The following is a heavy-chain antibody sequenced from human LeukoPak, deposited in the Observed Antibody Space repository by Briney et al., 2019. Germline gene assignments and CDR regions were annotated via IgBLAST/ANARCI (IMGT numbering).Heavy chain of an antibody. CDR3: ARDGPLPGIGDAFDI. CDR2: INPSGGST. Sequence: GASVKVSCKASGYTFTSYYMHWVRQAPGQGLEWMGIINPSGGSTSYAQKFQGRVTMTRDTSTSTVYMELSSLRSEDTAVYYCARDGPLPGIGDAFDIWGQGTTVTVSS. CDR1: GYTFTSYY. V-gene: IGHV1-46*01. D-gene: IGHD3-10*01. J-gene: IGHJ3*02.